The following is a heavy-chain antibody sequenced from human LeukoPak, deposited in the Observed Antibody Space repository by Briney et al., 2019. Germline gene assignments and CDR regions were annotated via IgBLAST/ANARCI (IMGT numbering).Heavy chain of an antibody. V-gene: IGHV4-59*01. CDR1: GGSISSYY. CDR3: ARNVRGSGQIDH. D-gene: IGHD3-10*01. CDR2: IYYSGST. J-gene: IGHJ4*02. Sequence: SETLSLTCTVSGGSISSYYWSWIRQPPGKGLEWIGYIYYSGSTNYNPSLKSRVTISVDTSKNQFSLKLSSVTAADTAVYYCARNVRGSGQIDHLGQGTLVTVSS.